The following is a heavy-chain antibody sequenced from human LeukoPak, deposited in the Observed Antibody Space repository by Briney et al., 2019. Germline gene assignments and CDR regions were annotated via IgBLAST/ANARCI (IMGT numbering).Heavy chain of an antibody. D-gene: IGHD4-11*01. V-gene: IGHV3-21*01. J-gene: IGHJ5*02. Sequence: PEGSLRLSCAVSGFTFSSYSMNWVRQAPGKGLEWVSSITSSSSYIYYADSVKGRFTISRDNAKNSLYLQMNSLRAEDTAVYYCARDLTVTSTCWFDRWGQGTLVTVSS. CDR1: GFTFSSYS. CDR3: ARDLTVTSTCWFDR. CDR2: ITSSSSYI.